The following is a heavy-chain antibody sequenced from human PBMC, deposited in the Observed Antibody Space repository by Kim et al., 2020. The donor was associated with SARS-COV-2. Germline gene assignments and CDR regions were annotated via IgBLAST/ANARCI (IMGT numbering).Heavy chain of an antibody. CDR3: ARGSFHVAAEPVDY. Sequence: ASVKVSCKAPGNTFTRYDINWVRQAAGQGLEWMGWMNPNSGNTGYAQKFQGRVTMTRNTPISTAYMELSSLSSEDTAVYYCARGSFHVAAEPVDYWGQGTLVTVSS. V-gene: IGHV1-8*01. J-gene: IGHJ4*02. D-gene: IGHD6-25*01. CDR2: MNPNSGNT. CDR1: GNTFTRYD.